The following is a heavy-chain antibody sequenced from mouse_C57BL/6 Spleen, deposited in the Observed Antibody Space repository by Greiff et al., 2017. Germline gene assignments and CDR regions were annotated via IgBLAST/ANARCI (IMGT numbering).Heavy chain of an antibody. D-gene: IGHD1-1*01. V-gene: IGHV5-9*01. Sequence: DVKLVESGGGLVKPGGSLKLSCAASGFTFSSYTMSWVRQTPEKRLEWVATISGGGGNTYYPDSVKGRFTISRDNAKNTLYLQMSSLRSEDTALYYCARHPTVDYAMDYWGQGTSVTVSS. CDR3: ARHPTVDYAMDY. J-gene: IGHJ4*01. CDR2: ISGGGGNT. CDR1: GFTFSSYT.